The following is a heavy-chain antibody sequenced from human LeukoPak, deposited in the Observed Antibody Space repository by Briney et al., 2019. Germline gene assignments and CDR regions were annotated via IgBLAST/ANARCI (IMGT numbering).Heavy chain of an antibody. J-gene: IGHJ4*02. CDR1: GGSISSYY. Sequence: SETLSLTCTVSGGSISSYYWSWIRQPPGKGLECIGRLYISGSTNYNPSLKSRVTMSVDTSKNQFSLKLSSVTAADTAVYYCARLTMVRGVYGYWGQGTLVTVSS. V-gene: IGHV4-4*07. D-gene: IGHD3-10*01. CDR2: LYISGST. CDR3: ARLTMVRGVYGY.